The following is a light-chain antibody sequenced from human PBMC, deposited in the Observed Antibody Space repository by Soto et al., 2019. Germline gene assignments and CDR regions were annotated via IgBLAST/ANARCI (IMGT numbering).Light chain of an antibody. J-gene: IGLJ1*01. CDR2: EVS. V-gene: IGLV2-14*03. CDR3: TSFAPGRIYV. Sequence: QSALTRPASVSGSPGRSIASACSGTSRDIGAYDYVSWYQQHPGRAPKLIIYEVSHRFSGLSYRFSGSKSGNTASLTISGLQAEDEGDYYCTSFAPGRIYVFGSGTKVTVL. CDR1: SRDIGAYDY.